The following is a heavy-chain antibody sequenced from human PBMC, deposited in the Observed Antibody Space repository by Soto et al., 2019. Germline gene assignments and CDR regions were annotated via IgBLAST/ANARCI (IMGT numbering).Heavy chain of an antibody. Sequence: GESLKISCKGSGYSFTTYWINWVRQMPGKGLEWMGIIYPGDSDTRYSPSFQGQVTISADKSISTAYLQWRSLKASDTAMYYCARHHGSPGSYFGMDVWGQGTTVTVS. CDR3: ARHHGSPGSYFGMDV. CDR1: GYSFTTYW. D-gene: IGHD6-13*01. V-gene: IGHV5-51*01. CDR2: IYPGDSDT. J-gene: IGHJ6*02.